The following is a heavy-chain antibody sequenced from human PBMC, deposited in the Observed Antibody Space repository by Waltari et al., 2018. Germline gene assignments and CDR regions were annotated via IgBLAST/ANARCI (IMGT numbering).Heavy chain of an antibody. V-gene: IGHV4-61*02. CDR2: IYTSGST. J-gene: IGHJ4*02. Sequence: QVQLQESGPGLVKPSQTLSLTCTVSGGSISSGSYYWSWIRQPAGKGLEWIGRIYTSGSTNYNPSLKSRVTISVDTSKNQFSLKLSSVTAADTAVYYCARERDAGLLWFGEGHFDYWGQGTLVTVSS. CDR1: GGSISSGSYY. CDR3: ARERDAGLLWFGEGHFDY. D-gene: IGHD3-10*01.